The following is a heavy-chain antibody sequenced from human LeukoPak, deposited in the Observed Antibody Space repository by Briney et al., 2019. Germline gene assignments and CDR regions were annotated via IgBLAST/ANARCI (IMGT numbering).Heavy chain of an antibody. CDR3: ARGYYDYVWGSYRQYYFDY. J-gene: IGHJ4*02. D-gene: IGHD3-16*02. CDR2: IYYSGSA. Sequence: SETLSLTCTVSGGSISSYYCSWIRQPPGKGLEWIGYIYYSGSANYNPSLKSRVTISVDTSKNQFSLKLSSVTAADTAVYYCARGYYDYVWGSYRQYYFDYWGQGTLDTVSS. CDR1: GGSISSYY. V-gene: IGHV4-59*01.